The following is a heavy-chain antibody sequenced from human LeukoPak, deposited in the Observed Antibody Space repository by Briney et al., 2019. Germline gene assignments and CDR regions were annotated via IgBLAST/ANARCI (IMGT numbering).Heavy chain of an antibody. Sequence: GGSLRLSCAASGFTFNTCAMNWVRQAPGKGLEWVSTIVGGGGNIYYADSVRGRFAIPRDNSKNTLYLQMSSLRVDDTGVYYCAKRGGDDGWGAFDFWGQGTMITVSS. CDR2: IVGGGGNI. CDR3: AKRGGDDGWGAFDF. D-gene: IGHD3-16*01. CDR1: GFTFNTCA. V-gene: IGHV3-23*01. J-gene: IGHJ3*01.